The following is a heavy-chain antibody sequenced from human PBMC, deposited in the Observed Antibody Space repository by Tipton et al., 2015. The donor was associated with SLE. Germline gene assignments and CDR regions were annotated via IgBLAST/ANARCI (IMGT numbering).Heavy chain of an antibody. CDR2: IYHSGTT. J-gene: IGHJ6*04. D-gene: IGHD1-1*01. V-gene: IGHV4-38-2*02. CDR1: YYSITPGYF. CDR3: ARDGNGRAIPFDV. Sequence: TLSLTCAVSYYSITPGYFWGWVRQAPGKGLEWIGSIYHSGTTYHNPSLKSRLSISVDTSKNQFSLNLNSVTAADTAVYYCARDGNGRAIPFDVWGNGTTVTVSS.